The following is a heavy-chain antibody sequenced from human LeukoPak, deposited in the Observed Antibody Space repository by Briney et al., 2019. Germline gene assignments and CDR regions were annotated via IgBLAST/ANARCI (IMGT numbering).Heavy chain of an antibody. J-gene: IGHJ4*02. CDR3: ARGLFAGVDY. Sequence: GSLRLSCAASWSTVSSNYLRWGRQAPGKGLEWVSVIYSGGSTYYADSVKGRFTISRDNSKNTLYLQMNSLRAEDTAVYYCARGLFAGVDYWGQGTLVTVSS. V-gene: IGHV3-53*01. CDR2: IYSGGST. CDR1: WSTVSSNY. D-gene: IGHD3-10*01.